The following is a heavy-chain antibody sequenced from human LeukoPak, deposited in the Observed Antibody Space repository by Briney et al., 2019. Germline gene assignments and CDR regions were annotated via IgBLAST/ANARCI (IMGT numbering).Heavy chain of an antibody. J-gene: IGHJ5*02. CDR2: ISGSGDGT. Sequence: GGSLRLSCAASGFTFSSYAMSWVRQAPGKGLEWVSGISGSGDGTHYADPVKGRFTISGDNSKTTLYLQMSSLRADDTAVYYCARDTISCSGGTCYENWFDPWGQGTLVTVSS. CDR1: GFTFSSYA. D-gene: IGHD2-15*01. CDR3: ARDTISCSGGTCYENWFDP. V-gene: IGHV3-23*01.